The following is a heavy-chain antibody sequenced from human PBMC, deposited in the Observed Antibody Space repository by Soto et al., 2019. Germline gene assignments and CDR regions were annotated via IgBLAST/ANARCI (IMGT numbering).Heavy chain of an antibody. V-gene: IGHV3-21*02. Sequence: EVQLVESGGGLVKPGGSLRLSCAASGFTFSTYSMNWVRQAPGKGLEWVSCISSSSSYIYYADSVKGRFTISRDNDKTALYLQMNSLRADDTAAYYCARGYVVGPTAIGGPMDVWGQGTTVTVSS. D-gene: IGHD2-2*01. CDR2: ISSSSSYI. CDR3: ARGYVVGPTAIGGPMDV. J-gene: IGHJ6*02. CDR1: GFTFSTYS.